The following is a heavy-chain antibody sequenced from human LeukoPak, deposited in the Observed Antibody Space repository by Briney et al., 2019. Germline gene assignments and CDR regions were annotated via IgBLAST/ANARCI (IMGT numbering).Heavy chain of an antibody. CDR3: ATVSPTLIVVGNGGFDY. Sequence: SVKVSCKASGGTFSSYAISWVRQAPGQGLEWMGGIIPIFGTANYAQKFQGRVTMTEDTSTDTAYMELSSLRSEDTAVYYCATVSPTLIVVGNGGFDYWGQGTLVTVSS. CDR2: IIPIFGTA. V-gene: IGHV1-69*06. D-gene: IGHD3-22*01. J-gene: IGHJ4*02. CDR1: GGTFSSYA.